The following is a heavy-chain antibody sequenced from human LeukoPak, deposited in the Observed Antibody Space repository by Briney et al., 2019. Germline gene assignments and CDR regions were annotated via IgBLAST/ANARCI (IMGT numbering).Heavy chain of an antibody. J-gene: IGHJ6*03. CDR2: MSPNSGNT. D-gene: IGHD3-3*01. V-gene: IGHV1-8*01. CDR3: ARGVLRFLEWLPRYYYYYYMDV. CDR1: GYTFTSYD. Sequence: ASVKVSCKASGYTFTSYDINWVRQATGQGLEWMGWMSPNSGNTGYAQKFQGRVTMTRNTSISTAYMELSSLRSEDTAVYYCARGVLRFLEWLPRYYYYYYMDVWGKGTTVTVSS.